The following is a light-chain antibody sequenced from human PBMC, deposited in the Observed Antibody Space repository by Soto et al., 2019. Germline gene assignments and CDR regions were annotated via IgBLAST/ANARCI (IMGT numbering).Light chain of an antibody. CDR2: LAS. CDR3: HQRQSWPRT. J-gene: IGKJ1*01. V-gene: IGKV3-11*01. CDR1: QAVNTR. Sequence: EMVLTQSPATLASFPGDRVTLSCRASQAVNTRLAWYQHKPGQAPRLLIYLASNRAAGVPARFSGSGSGTDFTLTISDVEPEDFAVYSCHQRQSWPRTFGQGTKVDIK.